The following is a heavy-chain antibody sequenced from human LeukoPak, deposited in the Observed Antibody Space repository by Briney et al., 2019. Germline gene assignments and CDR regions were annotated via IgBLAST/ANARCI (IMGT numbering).Heavy chain of an antibody. J-gene: IGHJ4*02. CDR1: GYTFTSYW. D-gene: IGHD2-15*01. Sequence: GESLKISCKNSGYTFTSYWIGWVRQMPGKGLEWMGIIYLGDSDTRYSPSFQGQVTISADKSISTAYLQWSSLKASDTAMYYCARVGVPAAEWLRGYFDHWGQGTLVTVSS. V-gene: IGHV5-51*01. CDR2: IYLGDSDT. CDR3: ARVGVPAAEWLRGYFDH.